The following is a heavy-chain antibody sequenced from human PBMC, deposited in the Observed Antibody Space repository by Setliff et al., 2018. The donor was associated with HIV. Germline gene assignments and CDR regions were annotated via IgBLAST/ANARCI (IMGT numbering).Heavy chain of an antibody. V-gene: IGHV3-30*04. CDR2: ISYDGNSQ. D-gene: IGHD6-13*01. CDR1: GFTFSYYT. CDR3: ARDCRVGWVFTYGMDV. J-gene: IGHJ6*02. Sequence: GGSLRLSCAASGFTFSYYTMHWIRQTPDNGLEWVAVISYDGNSQYYADSVKGRFTISRDNSKNTLFLQMNSLRPGDTAVYYCARDCRVGWVFTYGMDVWGQGTLVTVSS.